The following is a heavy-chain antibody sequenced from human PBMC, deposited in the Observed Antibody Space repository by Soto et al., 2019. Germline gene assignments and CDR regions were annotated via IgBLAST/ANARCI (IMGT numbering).Heavy chain of an antibody. CDR3: ARDLDY. J-gene: IGHJ4*02. CDR2: IYYSGST. V-gene: IGHV4-59*01. Sequence: SETLSLTCTVSGGSISSYYWSWIRQPPGKGLEWIGYIYYSGSTNYNPSLKSRVTISVDTSKNQFSLKLSSVTAADTAVYYCARDLDYWGQGTPVTVSS. CDR1: GGSISSYY.